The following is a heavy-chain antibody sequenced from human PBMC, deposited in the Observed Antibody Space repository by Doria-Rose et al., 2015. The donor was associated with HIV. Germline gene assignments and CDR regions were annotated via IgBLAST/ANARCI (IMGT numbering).Heavy chain of an antibody. D-gene: IGHD6-13*01. V-gene: IGHV2-26*01. CDR1: GVSLSSPGMG. J-gene: IGHJ4*02. CDR2: IFSDDER. Sequence: QVTLKESGPVLVKPTETLTLTCTVSGVSLSSPGMGVSWIRQPPWKALEWLANIFSDDERSYKTSLKSRLTIPRGTSKSQVVLTMTDMDPVDTATYYCARIKSSRWYHKYYFDFWGQGTLVIVSA. CDR3: ARIKSSRWYHKYYFDF.